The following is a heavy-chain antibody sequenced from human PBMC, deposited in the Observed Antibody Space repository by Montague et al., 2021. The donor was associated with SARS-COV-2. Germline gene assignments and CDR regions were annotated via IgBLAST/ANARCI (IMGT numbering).Heavy chain of an antibody. CDR2: XYPXXXDT. V-gene: IGHV5-51*01. Sequence: QSGAEVKKPGESLKISCKGSGYSFTSYWIGWVRQMPGKGLEWMGXXYPXXXDTRYSPSFQGQVTISADKSISTAYLQWSSLKASDTALYYCARYFDTYYAMDVWGQGTTVTVSS. D-gene: IGHD3-22*01. CDR3: ARYFDTYYAMDV. J-gene: IGHJ6*02. CDR1: GYSFTSYW.